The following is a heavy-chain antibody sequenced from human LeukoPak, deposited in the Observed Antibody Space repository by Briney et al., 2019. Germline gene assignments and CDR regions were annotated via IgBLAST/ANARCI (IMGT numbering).Heavy chain of an antibody. V-gene: IGHV3-23*01. Sequence: GGSLRLSCAASGFTFSSYAMSWVRQAPGKGLEWVSAISGSGASTYYADSVKGRFIISRDNSKNTLYLQMNSLRAEDTAVYYCAKRKYPGIAVAGNFDYWGQGTLVTVSS. J-gene: IGHJ4*02. CDR1: GFTFSSYA. CDR2: ISGSGAST. D-gene: IGHD6-19*01. CDR3: AKRKYPGIAVAGNFDY.